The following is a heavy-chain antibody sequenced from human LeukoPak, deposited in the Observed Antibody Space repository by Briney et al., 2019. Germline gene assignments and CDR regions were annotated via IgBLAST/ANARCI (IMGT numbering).Heavy chain of an antibody. V-gene: IGHV4-39*01. CDR2: IYSSGST. CDR3: ASPRTSYRYTFDY. J-gene: IGHJ4*02. Sequence: PSETLSLTCTVSGGSISSGTYYWGWVRQPPGKGLEWIGSIYSSGSTYYNPSLKSRVTISVDTSKNQFSLNLSSVTAADTAVYYCASPRTSYRYTFDYWGPGALVTVSS. D-gene: IGHD5-18*01. CDR1: GGSISSGTYY.